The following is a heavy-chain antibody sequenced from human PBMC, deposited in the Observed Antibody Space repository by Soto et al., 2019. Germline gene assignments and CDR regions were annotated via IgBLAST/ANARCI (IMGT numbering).Heavy chain of an antibody. CDR3: ARAVAAAGYYYYYYYYMNV. J-gene: IGHJ6*03. D-gene: IGHD6-13*01. CDR2: ISSSGSTI. V-gene: IGHV3-11*01. CDR1: GFTFSDYY. Sequence: QVQLVESGGGLVKTGGSLRLSCAASGFTFSDYYMSWIRQAPGKGLEGVSYISSSGSTIYYADSVKGRFTISRDNAKNSLYLQRNSLRAEDTAVYYCARAVAAAGYYYYYYYYMNVWGKGTTVTVSS.